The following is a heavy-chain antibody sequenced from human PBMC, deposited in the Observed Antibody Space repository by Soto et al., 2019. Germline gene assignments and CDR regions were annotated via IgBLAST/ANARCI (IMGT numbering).Heavy chain of an antibody. V-gene: IGHV1-3*01. J-gene: IGHJ3*02. CDR3: AVGRVFCGGDCSDAFDI. CDR2: INVDNGKT. D-gene: IGHD2-21*02. CDR1: GYSYSTYA. Sequence: ASVKVSCKASGYSYSTYALHWVRQAPGQRLEWMGWINVDNGKTKYSQKLQGSVTITRDTSASTVYMELSSLRSEDTAVYYCAVGRVFCGGDCSDAFDIWGQGTMVTVSS.